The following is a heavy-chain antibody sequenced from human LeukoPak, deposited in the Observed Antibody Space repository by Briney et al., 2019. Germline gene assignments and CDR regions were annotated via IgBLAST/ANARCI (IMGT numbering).Heavy chain of an antibody. V-gene: IGHV4-61*09. J-gene: IGHJ4*02. CDR3: ARTMALAAGSDY. CDR1: GGSISGGSYY. Sequence: KPSQTLSLTCTVSGGSISGGSYYWSWIRQPAGKGLEWIGHIYTSGSTNYNPSLTSRVTISVDTSKNQFSLKLSSVTAADTAVYYCARTMALAAGSDYWGQGTLVTVSS. CDR2: IYTSGST. D-gene: IGHD6-13*01.